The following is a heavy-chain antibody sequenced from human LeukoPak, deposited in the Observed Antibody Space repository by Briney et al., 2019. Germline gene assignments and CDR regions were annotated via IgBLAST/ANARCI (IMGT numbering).Heavy chain of an antibody. D-gene: IGHD1-1*01. CDR2: ISADGSYT. CDR1: GXNFGGYW. V-gene: IGHV3-74*01. J-gene: IGHJ3*02. CDR3: VTANSGLDI. Sequence: PGGSLRLSWAASGXNFGGYWVHWVRQAPGKGLVWVTRISADGSYTLYADSVKGRFTISRDNAKNTLFLQMNSLRAEDTAVYYCVTANSGLDIWGQGTTVTVSS.